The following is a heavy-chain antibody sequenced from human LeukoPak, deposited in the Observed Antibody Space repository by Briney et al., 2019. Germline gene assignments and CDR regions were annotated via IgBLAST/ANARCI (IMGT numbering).Heavy chain of an antibody. CDR3: ARESRELFDY. V-gene: IGHV3-30*04. Sequence: GGSLRLSCAASGFTFSSYAMHWVRQAPGKGLEWVAVISYDGSNKYYADSVKGRFTISRDNSKNTLYLQMNSLRAEDTAVYYCARESRELFDYWGQGTLVTVSS. CDR2: ISYDGSNK. D-gene: IGHD1-7*01. J-gene: IGHJ4*02. CDR1: GFTFSSYA.